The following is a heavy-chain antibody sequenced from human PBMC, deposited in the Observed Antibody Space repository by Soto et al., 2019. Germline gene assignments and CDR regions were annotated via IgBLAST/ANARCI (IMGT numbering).Heavy chain of an antibody. CDR1: GYTFTSYA. D-gene: IGHD3-22*01. Sequence: ASVKVSCKASGYTFTSYAMHWVRQAPGQRLEWMGWINAGNGNTKYSQKFQGRVTITRDTSASTAYMELSSLRSEDTAVYYCARSLSYYYDSSGLYYFDYWGQGTLVTVSS. V-gene: IGHV1-3*01. CDR2: INAGNGNT. J-gene: IGHJ4*02. CDR3: ARSLSYYYDSSGLYYFDY.